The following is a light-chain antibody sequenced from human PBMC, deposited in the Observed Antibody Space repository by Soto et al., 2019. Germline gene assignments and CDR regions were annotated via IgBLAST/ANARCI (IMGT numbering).Light chain of an antibody. V-gene: IGKV3-11*01. J-gene: IGKJ4*01. CDR2: DAS. CDR1: QSVSSY. Sequence: IVLTEYPATPSLSPGERVTPSYTASQSVSSYLAWYQQKPGQAPRLLIYDASNRATGIPARFSGSGSGTDFTLTISSLEPEDFAVYYCQQRSNWPLTFGGGTKVDIK. CDR3: QQRSNWPLT.